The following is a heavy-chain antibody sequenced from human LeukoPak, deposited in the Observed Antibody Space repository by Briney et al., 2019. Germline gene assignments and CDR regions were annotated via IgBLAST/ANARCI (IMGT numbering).Heavy chain of an antibody. CDR3: TTYPHPTSYDSSYYFDY. CDR1: GFTFSNAW. D-gene: IGHD3-22*01. V-gene: IGHV3-15*01. J-gene: IGHJ4*02. CDR2: IKSKTDGGTT. Sequence: GGSLRLSCAASGFTFSNAWMSWVRQAPGKGLEWVGRIKSKTDGGTTDYAAPVKGRFTISRDDSKNTLYLQMNSLKTEDTAVYYCTTYPHPTSYDSSYYFDYWGQGTLVTVSS.